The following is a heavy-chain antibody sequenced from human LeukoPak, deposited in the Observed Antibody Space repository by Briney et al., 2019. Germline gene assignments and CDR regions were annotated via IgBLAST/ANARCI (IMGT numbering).Heavy chain of an antibody. CDR2: IYHSGST. J-gene: IGHJ5*02. Sequence: KTSETLSLTCAVSGGSISSGGYSWSWIRQPPGKGLEWIGYIYHSGSTYYNPSLKSRVTISVDRSKNQFSLKLSSVTAADTAVYYCARADYYYDSSGYYVGGGWFDPWGQGTLVTVSS. CDR1: GGSISSGGYS. CDR3: ARADYYYDSSGYYVGGGWFDP. V-gene: IGHV4-30-2*01. D-gene: IGHD3-22*01.